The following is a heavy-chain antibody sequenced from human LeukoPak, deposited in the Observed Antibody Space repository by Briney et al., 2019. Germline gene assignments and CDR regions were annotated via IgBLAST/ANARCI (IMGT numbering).Heavy chain of an antibody. J-gene: IGHJ4*02. CDR2: IYSDGST. D-gene: IGHD6-19*01. Sequence: GGSLKLPCAASGFTVSTNYMNWVRQAPGKGLEWVSFIYSDGSTYYADSVKGRFTISRDNSKNTLYLQMNSLRAEDTAVYYCARDSSGWYYFDYWGQGTLVTVSS. V-gene: IGHV3-53*01. CDR1: GFTVSTNY. CDR3: ARDSSGWYYFDY.